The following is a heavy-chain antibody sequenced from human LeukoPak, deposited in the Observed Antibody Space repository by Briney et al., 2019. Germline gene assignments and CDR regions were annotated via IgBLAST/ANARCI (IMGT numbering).Heavy chain of an antibody. Sequence: GRSLRLSCAASGFTFDDYAMHWVRQAPGKGLEWVSGISWNSGSIGYADSVKGRFTISRDNAKNSLYLQMNSLRAEDTALYYCAKDILVAGTVPDYGMDVWGQGTTVTVSS. D-gene: IGHD6-19*01. CDR1: GFTFDDYA. CDR2: ISWNSGSI. J-gene: IGHJ6*02. CDR3: AKDILVAGTVPDYGMDV. V-gene: IGHV3-9*01.